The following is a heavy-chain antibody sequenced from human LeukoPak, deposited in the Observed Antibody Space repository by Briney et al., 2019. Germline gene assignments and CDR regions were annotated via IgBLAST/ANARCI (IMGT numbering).Heavy chain of an antibody. V-gene: IGHV4-31*03. CDR2: IYYSGST. J-gene: IGHJ6*02. CDR1: GGSISSGGYY. Sequence: PSETLSLTCTVSGGSISSGGYYWSWVRQHPGKGLEWIGYIYYSGSTYYNPSLKSRVTISVDTSKNQFSLKLSSVTAADTAVYYCARDVYYYGMDVWGQGTTVTVSS. CDR3: ARDVYYYGMDV.